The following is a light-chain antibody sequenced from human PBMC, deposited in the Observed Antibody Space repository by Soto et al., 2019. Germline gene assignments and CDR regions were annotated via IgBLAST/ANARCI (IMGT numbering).Light chain of an antibody. CDR1: QGLSSW. CDR2: AAS. CDR3: QQYNSYPIT. J-gene: IGKJ5*01. V-gene: IGKV1D-16*01. Sequence: DIQMTQSPSSLSASVGDRVTITCRASQGLSSWLAWYQQKPEEAPKSLIYAASCLESGVPSRFSGSGSGTDFALTISSLQPEDFATYYCQQYNSYPITFGQGTRLEIK.